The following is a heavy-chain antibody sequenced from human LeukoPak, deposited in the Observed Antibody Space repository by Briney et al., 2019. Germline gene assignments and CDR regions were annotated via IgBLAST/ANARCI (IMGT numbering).Heavy chain of an antibody. D-gene: IGHD3-22*01. Sequence: GGSLRLSCAASGFTFSSYAMSWVRQAPGKGLEWVSAISGSGGSTYYADSVKGRFTISRDNSKNTLYLQMNSLRAEDTAVYYCARPLSYYYDSSGFGAFDIWGQGTMVTVSS. CDR3: ARPLSYYYDSSGFGAFDI. CDR1: GFTFSSYA. V-gene: IGHV3-23*01. CDR2: ISGSGGST. J-gene: IGHJ3*02.